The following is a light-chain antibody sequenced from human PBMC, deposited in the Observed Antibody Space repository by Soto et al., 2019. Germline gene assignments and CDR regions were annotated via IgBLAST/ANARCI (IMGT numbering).Light chain of an antibody. CDR3: QQYGSLPWT. Sequence: EIVLTQSPGTLSLSPGEKATLSCRTSQSVSSNYLAWYQQKPGQAPRPLIYGASSRAICFPDRFSGSGSGTDFTLTISRLEPEDFAVYYCQQYGSLPWTFGQGTKV. J-gene: IGKJ1*01. CDR2: GAS. CDR1: QSVSSNY. V-gene: IGKV3-20*01.